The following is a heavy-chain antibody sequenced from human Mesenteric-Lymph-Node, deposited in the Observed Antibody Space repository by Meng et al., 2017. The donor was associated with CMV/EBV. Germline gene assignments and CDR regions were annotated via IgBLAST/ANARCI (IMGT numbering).Heavy chain of an antibody. J-gene: IGHJ5*02. Sequence: KVACKASGYTFTAYCIHWVRQAPGRVIEWMGWIGPKSGGTNYAQKCQGRVSMTRDTSITTAYMELSGLTSDDTAVYYCAREFSWFDPWGQGTLVTVSS. V-gene: IGHV1-2*02. CDR1: GYTFTAYC. CDR2: IGPKSGGT. CDR3: AREFSWFDP. D-gene: IGHD3-3*01.